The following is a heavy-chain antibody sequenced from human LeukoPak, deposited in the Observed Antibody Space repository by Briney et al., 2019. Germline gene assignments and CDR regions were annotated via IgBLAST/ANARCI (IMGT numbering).Heavy chain of an antibody. CDR2: PSSSGGNP. CDR1: GFTFGNYA. J-gene: IGHJ5*02. D-gene: IGHD3-3*01. Sequence: GGSLRLSCAPSGFTFGNYAMNWVRQAPGRGLGWVSSPSSSGGNPNYADSVEGWFSIYTDNLKNTLWLQMNSLRAEDTALYSCAKCARTPEGGSGWCNWFDTWGQGTQVTVSS. V-gene: IGHV3-23*01. CDR3: AKCARTPEGGSGWCNWFDT.